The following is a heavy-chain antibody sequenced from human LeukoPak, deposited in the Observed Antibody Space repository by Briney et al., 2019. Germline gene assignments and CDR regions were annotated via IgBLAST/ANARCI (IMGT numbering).Heavy chain of an antibody. CDR3: ARATGAVAVRGWAFDI. CDR1: GGSISTSNYY. D-gene: IGHD6-19*01. V-gene: IGHV4-39*07. J-gene: IGHJ3*02. Sequence: PSETLSLTCTVSGGSISTSNYYWGWIRQPPGKGLEWIGNIFYSGSTYYSPSLKSRVTISLDTSRNQFSLNMNSVTAADTAVYYCARATGAVAVRGWAFDIWGQGTMVTVSS. CDR2: IFYSGST.